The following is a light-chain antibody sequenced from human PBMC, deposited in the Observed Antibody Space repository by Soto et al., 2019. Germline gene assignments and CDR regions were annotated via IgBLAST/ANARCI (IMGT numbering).Light chain of an antibody. V-gene: IGKV1-5*03. Sequence: DIQMTQSPSTLPESVGDRVTITCRASQSNSSSMDSYQQKPGKSPKLLMYKASTLESGGPSRFSSSGSGTEFTLTVFSLQFNDFATYYCKQYNSYYYTFVQGTKVEIK. CDR3: KQYNSYYYT. J-gene: IGKJ2*01. CDR1: QSNSSS. CDR2: KAS.